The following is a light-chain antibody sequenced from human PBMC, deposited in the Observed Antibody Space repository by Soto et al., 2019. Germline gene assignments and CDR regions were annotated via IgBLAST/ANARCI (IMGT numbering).Light chain of an antibody. CDR3: QQRSNWPLT. CDR2: DAS. Sequence: VLTQSPATLSLSPGGRATLSCRASQSVSSHLAWYQQKPGQAPRLLIYDASNRATGIPARFSGSGSGTDFTLTISSLEPEDFAVYYCQQRSNWPLTFGGGTKVDIK. V-gene: IGKV3-11*01. CDR1: QSVSSH. J-gene: IGKJ4*01.